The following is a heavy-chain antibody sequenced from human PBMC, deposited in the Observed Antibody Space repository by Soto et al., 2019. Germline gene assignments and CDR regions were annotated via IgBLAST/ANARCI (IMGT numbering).Heavy chain of an antibody. D-gene: IGHD3-3*01. Sequence: SETLSLTCTVSGGSISSGGYYWSWIRQHPGKGLEWIGYIYYSGSTYYNPSLKSRVTISVDTSKNQFSLKLSSVTAADTAVYYCARDPGADYDFWSGYYNPTYYYGMGVWGQGTTVTVSS. CDR2: IYYSGST. V-gene: IGHV4-31*03. CDR3: ARDPGADYDFWSGYYNPTYYYGMGV. CDR1: GGSISSGGYY. J-gene: IGHJ6*02.